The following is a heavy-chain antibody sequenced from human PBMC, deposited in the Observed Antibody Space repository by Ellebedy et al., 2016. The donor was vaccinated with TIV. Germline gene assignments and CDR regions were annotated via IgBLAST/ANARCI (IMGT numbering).Heavy chain of an antibody. D-gene: IGHD1-1*01. V-gene: IGHV4-59*01. Sequence: MPSETLSLTCAVSGGSLSTYYWSWFRQSPGKGLEWIGYIYHTGSTNYNPSLGSRVTISMDTSKRQLSLELRSVTAADSALYYCASVSLSTSAAIDYWGRGTQVTVSS. CDR2: IYHTGST. CDR3: ASVSLSTSAAIDY. J-gene: IGHJ4*02. CDR1: GGSLSTYY.